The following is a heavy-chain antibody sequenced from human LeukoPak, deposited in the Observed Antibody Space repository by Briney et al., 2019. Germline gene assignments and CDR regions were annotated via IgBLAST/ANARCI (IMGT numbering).Heavy chain of an antibody. CDR1: GYIFTSYW. CDR2: IYPGDSDT. Sequence: GASLQISCQGSGYIFTSYWIGWVRQLPGKGLEWMGIIYPGDSDTRSSPSFQGQVTISADKSISTAYLQWSSLKASDTAMYYCARHAGGGNSVHDYWGQGTLVTVSS. V-gene: IGHV5-51*01. CDR3: ARHAGGGNSVHDY. J-gene: IGHJ4*02. D-gene: IGHD4-23*01.